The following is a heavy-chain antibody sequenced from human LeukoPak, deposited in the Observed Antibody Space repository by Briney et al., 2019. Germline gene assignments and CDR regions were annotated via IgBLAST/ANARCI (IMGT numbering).Heavy chain of an antibody. CDR1: GFTFGNYW. Sequence: PGGSLRLSCAASGFTFGNYWMSWVRQAPGKGLECVAYIKEDGSEKNYVDSVKGRFTISRDNAKNSLYLQMNSLRAEDTAVYYCARGGRSRFDFWGQGILVTVSS. V-gene: IGHV3-7*01. CDR3: ARGGRSRFDF. J-gene: IGHJ4*02. CDR2: IKEDGSEK. D-gene: IGHD3-16*01.